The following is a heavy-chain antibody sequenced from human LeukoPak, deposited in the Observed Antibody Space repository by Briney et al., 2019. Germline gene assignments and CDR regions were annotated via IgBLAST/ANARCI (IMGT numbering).Heavy chain of an antibody. D-gene: IGHD3-9*01. CDR2: ISYDGSNK. CDR1: GFTFSSYA. J-gene: IGHJ4*02. CDR3: AREDYDILTGYPDY. Sequence: GRSLRLSCAASGFTFSSYAMHWVRQAPGKGLEWVAVISYDGSNKYYVDSVKGRFTISRDNSKNTLYLQMNSLRAEDTAVYYCAREDYDILTGYPDYWGQGTLVTVSS. V-gene: IGHV3-30-3*01.